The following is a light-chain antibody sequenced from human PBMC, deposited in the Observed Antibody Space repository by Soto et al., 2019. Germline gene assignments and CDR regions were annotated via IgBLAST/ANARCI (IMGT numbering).Light chain of an antibody. Sequence: QSALTQPASVSGSPGQSITISCTGTSSDVGGYNYGSWYQQHPGKAPELMIYDVSNRPAGVSNRFSGSKSGNTASLTISGLQAEDEADDYCSSYTSSSTLGPYVFGTGTKLTVL. CDR1: SSDVGGYNY. CDR2: DVS. CDR3: SSYTSSSTLGPYV. V-gene: IGLV2-14*01. J-gene: IGLJ1*01.